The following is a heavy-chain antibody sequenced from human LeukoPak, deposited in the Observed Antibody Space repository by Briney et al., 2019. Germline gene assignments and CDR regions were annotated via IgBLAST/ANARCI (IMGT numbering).Heavy chain of an antibody. V-gene: IGHV3-23*01. J-gene: IGHJ4*02. CDR2: ISGSGGGT. CDR3: AKTAWDPVLDY. CDR1: GFTFSSYA. D-gene: IGHD1-26*01. Sequence: SGESLRLSCVTSGFTFSSYAMSWVRQAPGKGLDWVSSISGSGGGTYYTDSVKGRFTVSRDTSKNTLFLHMNNLRAEDTAVYYCAKTAWDPVLDYWGQGTLVTVSP.